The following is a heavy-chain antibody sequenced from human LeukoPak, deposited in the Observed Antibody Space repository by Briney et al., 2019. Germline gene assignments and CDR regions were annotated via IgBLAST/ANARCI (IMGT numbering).Heavy chain of an antibody. CDR2: IGSYAGDT. D-gene: IGHD3-22*01. V-gene: IGHV1-18*01. CDR3: ARDFWNFDDSRGYYRDFDY. Sequence: TSYIIWVRQAPGQGLEAMGWIGSYAGDTYYAQKFQCRVTVTTDASSSTAYMELRSLRSDDTAVYYCARDFWNFDDSRGYYRDFDYWGQGTLVTVSS. J-gene: IGHJ4*02. CDR1: TSY.